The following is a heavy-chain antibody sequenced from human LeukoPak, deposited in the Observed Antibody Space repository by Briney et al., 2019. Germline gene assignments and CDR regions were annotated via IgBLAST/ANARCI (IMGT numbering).Heavy chain of an antibody. D-gene: IGHD5-24*01. CDR1: GFTFSSYA. CDR3: AKSRTEMNWFDS. V-gene: IGHV3-23*01. Sequence: AGGSLRLSCAASGFTFSSYAMSWVRQAPGKGLEWVSAITGSGGSTYYADSVKGRFTISRDNSKNTLYLQMNSLRAEDTAVYYCAKSRTEMNWFDSWGQGARVTVSS. CDR2: ITGSGGST. J-gene: IGHJ5*01.